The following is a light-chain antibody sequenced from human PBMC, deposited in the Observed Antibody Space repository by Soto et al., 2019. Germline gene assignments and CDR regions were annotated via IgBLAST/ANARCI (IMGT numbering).Light chain of an antibody. J-gene: IGKJ1*01. Sequence: DIQMTQSPSSLSASVGDRVTITCRASQSISNSLNWYQQRPGKAPKLLIYAASSLQSWVPSRFSGSGSGTDFTLTISSLQPEDFATYFCQQSYSSPWTFGQGSNVEIK. CDR1: QSISNS. V-gene: IGKV1-39*01. CDR2: AAS. CDR3: QQSYSSPWT.